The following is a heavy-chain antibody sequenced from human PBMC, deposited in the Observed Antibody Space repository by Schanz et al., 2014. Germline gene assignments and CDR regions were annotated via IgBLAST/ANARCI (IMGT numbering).Heavy chain of an antibody. V-gene: IGHV3-9*01. Sequence: EVQLVESGGGLVQPGRSLRLSCAASGFIFEDYAMYWVRQAPGKGLEWVSGISWNSYSLLYADSVKGRFTISRDNSKNTLSLQMNSLRAEDTAVYYCAKDQVTTLSRFGYYYGMDVWGQGTTVTVSS. D-gene: IGHD4-4*01. CDR3: AKDQVTTLSRFGYYYGMDV. J-gene: IGHJ6*02. CDR2: ISWNSYSL. CDR1: GFIFEDYA.